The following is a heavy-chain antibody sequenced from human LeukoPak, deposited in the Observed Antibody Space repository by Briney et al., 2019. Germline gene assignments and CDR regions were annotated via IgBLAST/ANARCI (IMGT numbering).Heavy chain of an antibody. CDR1: GYTFTSYD. D-gene: IGHD2-15*01. J-gene: IGHJ4*02. Sequence: GASVKVSCKASGYTFTSYDINWVRQATGQGLEWMGWMNPNSGNTGYAQKFQGRVTMTRNTSISTAYMELSSLRSEDTAVYYCARRLGYCSGGSCYWLDYWGQGTLVTVSS. CDR2: MNPNSGNT. V-gene: IGHV1-8*01. CDR3: ARRLGYCSGGSCYWLDY.